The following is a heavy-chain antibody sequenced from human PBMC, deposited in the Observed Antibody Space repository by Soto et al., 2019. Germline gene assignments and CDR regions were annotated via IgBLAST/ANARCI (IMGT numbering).Heavy chain of an antibody. D-gene: IGHD2-8*01. V-gene: IGHV3-23*01. CDR3: ARESTPHLGYCIDGVCYNDY. CDR1: GFTFISYA. CDR2: ISSSGYST. Sequence: GGSRRLSCSAYGFTFISYAMSWFRQAPGNWPEWVSAISSSGYSTYNADSVKGRFSISRDNSKRTLYLQMNSLRAEDTAVNYCARESTPHLGYCIDGVCYNDYWGQGTLVTVSS. J-gene: IGHJ4*02.